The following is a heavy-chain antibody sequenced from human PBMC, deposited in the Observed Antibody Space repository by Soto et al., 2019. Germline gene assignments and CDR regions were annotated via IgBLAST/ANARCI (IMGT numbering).Heavy chain of an antibody. CDR2: ITNRGTHT. Sequence: LRLSCAASGFTFSSYAMSWVRQAPGKGLQWVASITNRGTHTYSADSVKGRFTISRDNDKNSLYLQMNNLRAEDTATYYCTRAHEVAQLDSWGLGTLVTVSS. J-gene: IGHJ5*02. V-gene: IGHV3-21*06. CDR3: TRAHEVAQLDS. CDR1: GFTFSSYA. D-gene: IGHD2-15*01.